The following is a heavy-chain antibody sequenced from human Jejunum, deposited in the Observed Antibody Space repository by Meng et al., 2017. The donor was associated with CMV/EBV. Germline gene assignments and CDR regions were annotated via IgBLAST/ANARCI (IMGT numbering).Heavy chain of an antibody. Sequence: FSFSTYAMDWARQAPGKGLECVAIISIYGRNEYYADSVKGRFTISRDDSKNTVYLEMNNLKPDDTAIYYCARQQGYFDSTMAYFDSWGQGTQVTVSS. CDR3: ARQQGYFDSTMAYFDS. V-gene: IGHV3-30*03. J-gene: IGHJ4*02. D-gene: IGHD2/OR15-2a*01. CDR1: FSFSTYA. CDR2: ISIYGRNE.